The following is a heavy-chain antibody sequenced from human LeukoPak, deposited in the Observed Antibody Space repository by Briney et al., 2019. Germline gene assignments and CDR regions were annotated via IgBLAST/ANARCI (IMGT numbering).Heavy chain of an antibody. J-gene: IGHJ4*02. Sequence: GGSLRLSCSVLGFTIRSNYMSWVRQAPGKGLEWVSDIYSGDSTDYADSVKGRFITSRDKSKDTLYLQMNSLRAEDTAVYYCARLDSGYYYFHQWGQGALVTVSS. V-gene: IGHV3-66*04. CDR3: ARLDSGYYYFHQ. CDR2: IYSGDST. CDR1: GFTIRSNY. D-gene: IGHD5-12*01.